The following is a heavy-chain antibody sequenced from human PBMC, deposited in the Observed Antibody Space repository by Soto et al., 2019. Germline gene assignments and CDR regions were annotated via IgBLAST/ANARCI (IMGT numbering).Heavy chain of an antibody. CDR2: IYYSGST. CDR1: GGSISSGDYY. J-gene: IGHJ4*02. V-gene: IGHV4-30-4*01. Sequence: SETLSLTCTVSGGSISSGDYYWSWIRQPPGKGLEWIGYIYYSGSTYYNPSLKSRVTISVDTSKNQFSLKLSSVTAADTAVYYCARGRIVGATAFPDYWGQGTLVTVSS. D-gene: IGHD1-26*01. CDR3: ARGRIVGATAFPDY.